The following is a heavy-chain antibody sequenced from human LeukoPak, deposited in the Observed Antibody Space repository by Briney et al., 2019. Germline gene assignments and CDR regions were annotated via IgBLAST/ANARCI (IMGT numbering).Heavy chain of an antibody. CDR1: GGSISSYY. V-gene: IGHV4-59*01. Sequence: SETLSLTCTVSGGSISSYYWSWIRQPPGKGLEWIGYIYYSGSTNYSPSLKSRVTISVDTSKNQFSLKLSSVTAADTAVYYCARDGPLGHFDYWGQGTLVTVSS. J-gene: IGHJ4*02. CDR2: IYYSGST. CDR3: ARDGPLGHFDY.